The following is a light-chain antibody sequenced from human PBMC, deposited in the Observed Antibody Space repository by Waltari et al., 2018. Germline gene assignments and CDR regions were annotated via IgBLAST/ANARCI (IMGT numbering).Light chain of an antibody. CDR2: DVT. J-gene: IGLJ1*01. V-gene: IGLV2-23*02. CDR1: SSDVGSYNH. Sequence: QSALTQPASVSGSPGQSITISCTGTSSDVGSYNHVSWYQQYPGKVPKLLIYDVTKRPSGVSHRFSGFKSGNTASLTISGLQAEDEADYYCCSYAGSSRGVFGTGTKVTV. CDR3: CSYAGSSRGV.